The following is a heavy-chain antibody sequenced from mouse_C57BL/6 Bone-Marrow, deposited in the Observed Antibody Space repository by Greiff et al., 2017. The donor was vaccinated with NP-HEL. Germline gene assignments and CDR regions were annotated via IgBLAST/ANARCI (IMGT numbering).Heavy chain of an antibody. CDR1: GYTFTSYG. V-gene: IGHV1-81*01. D-gene: IGHD1-1*01. CDR2: IYPRSGNT. CDR3: ARSGYYGSSYWYFDV. J-gene: IGHJ1*03. Sequence: VQLQQSGAELARPGASVKLSCKASGYTFTSYGISWVKQRTGQGLECIGEIYPRSGNTYYNEKFKGKATLTADKSSSTAYMELRSLTSEDSAVYFCARSGYYGSSYWYFDVWGTGTTVTVSS.